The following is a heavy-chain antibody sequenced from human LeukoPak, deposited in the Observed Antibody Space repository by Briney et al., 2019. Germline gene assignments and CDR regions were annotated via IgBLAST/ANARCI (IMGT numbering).Heavy chain of an antibody. V-gene: IGHV3-30*18. CDR2: ISYDGSNK. J-gene: IGHJ4*02. CDR3: AKDRQSRGSLGFDY. Sequence: GGSLRLSCAASGFTFSSYGMHWVRQAPGKGLEWVAVISYDGSNKYYADSVKGRFTISRDNSKNTLYVQMNSLRAEDTAVYYCAKDRQSRGSLGFDYWGQGALVIVSS. D-gene: IGHD3-22*01. CDR1: GFTFSSYG.